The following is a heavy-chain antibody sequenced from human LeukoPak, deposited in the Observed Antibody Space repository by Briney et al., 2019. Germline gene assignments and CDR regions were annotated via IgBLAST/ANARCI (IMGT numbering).Heavy chain of an antibody. V-gene: IGHV3-21*01. Sequence: GGSLRLSCAASGFTFSSYSMNRVRQAPGKGLEWVSSISGSSSYIYYADSVKGRFTISRDNAKNSLYLQMNSLRAEDTAVYYCARDSEEMATIIHDYWGQGTLVTVSS. CDR3: ARDSEEMATIIHDY. CDR2: ISGSSSYI. CDR1: GFTFSSYS. J-gene: IGHJ4*02. D-gene: IGHD5-24*01.